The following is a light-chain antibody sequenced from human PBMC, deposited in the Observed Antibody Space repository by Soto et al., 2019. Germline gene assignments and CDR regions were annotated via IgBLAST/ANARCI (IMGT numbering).Light chain of an antibody. V-gene: IGLV2-14*01. J-gene: IGLJ1*01. Sequence: QSALTQPASVSGSPGQSITIPCTGTSSDIGHPNNYNYVSWYQQHPGKAPKLIIYEVSNRPPGVSTRFSGSKSASTASLTISGLQAEDEAHYYCSSYTSDNRDYVFATGTKVTVL. CDR2: EVS. CDR3: SSYTSDNRDYV. CDR1: SSDIGHPNNYNY.